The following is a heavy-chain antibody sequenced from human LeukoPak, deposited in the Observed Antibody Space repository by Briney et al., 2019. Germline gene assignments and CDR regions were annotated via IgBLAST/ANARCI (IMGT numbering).Heavy chain of an antibody. CDR1: GFIFTDYW. V-gene: IGHV3-74*01. Sequence: GGSMRLSCAASGFIFTDYWMHWVRQAPGKELVWVARIRGDGRATTYADSVKGRFTISRDNAKNSLYLQMNSLRAEDTALYYCAKDIGGSGWYFGYWGQGTLVTVSS. J-gene: IGHJ4*02. D-gene: IGHD6-19*01. CDR3: AKDIGGSGWYFGY. CDR2: IRGDGRAT.